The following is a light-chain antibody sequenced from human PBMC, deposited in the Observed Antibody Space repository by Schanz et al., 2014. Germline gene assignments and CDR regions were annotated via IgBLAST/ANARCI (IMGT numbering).Light chain of an antibody. CDR3: QQCYSHPT. CDR1: QSISSY. Sequence: DIQMPQSPSSLSASVGDRVTITCRASQSISSYLNWYQQKPGKAPKLLIYAASSLQSGVPSRFSGSGSGTDFTLTISSLQPEDVATYYCQQCYSHPTFGQGTKVEIK. V-gene: IGKV1-39*01. CDR2: AAS. J-gene: IGKJ1*01.